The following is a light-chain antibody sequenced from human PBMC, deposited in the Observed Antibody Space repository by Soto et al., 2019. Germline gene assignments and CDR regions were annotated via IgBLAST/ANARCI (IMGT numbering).Light chain of an antibody. V-gene: IGKV3-11*01. J-gene: IGKJ4*01. CDR2: DTS. CDR3: QQRSTWPLS. Sequence: EIVLTQSPATLALSPGERATLSCRASQSVRSYLAWYQQKPGQAPRLLIYDTSNRATGIPARFSGSGSGTDFILTINSLEPEDFAVYYCQQRSTWPLSFGGGTRVEI. CDR1: QSVRSY.